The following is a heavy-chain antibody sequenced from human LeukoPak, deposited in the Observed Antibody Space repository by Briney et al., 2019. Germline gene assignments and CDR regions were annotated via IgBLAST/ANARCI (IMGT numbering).Heavy chain of an antibody. CDR1: GFTFSSYA. Sequence: GGSLRLSCAASGFTFSSYAMTWVRQAPGKGLEWVSTISGSGGGTYYADSVKGRFTISRDNSKNTLYLQMSSLRAEDTAVYYCAKVMTRTMVRGVPPSDYWGQGTLVTVSS. D-gene: IGHD3-10*01. J-gene: IGHJ4*02. CDR2: ISGSGGGT. V-gene: IGHV3-23*01. CDR3: AKVMTRTMVRGVPPSDY.